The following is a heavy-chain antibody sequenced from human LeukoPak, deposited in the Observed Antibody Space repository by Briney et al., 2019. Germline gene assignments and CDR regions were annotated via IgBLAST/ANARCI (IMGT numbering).Heavy chain of an antibody. D-gene: IGHD1-26*01. J-gene: IGHJ4*02. Sequence: SGGSLRLSCAASGFSLSDYYMSWIRQAPGKGLEWVSYISSSVGIIYYADSVKGRFTISRDNAKNSLYLQMNSLRAEDTAVYYCARVGDTGDYWGQGTLVTVSS. CDR2: ISSSVGII. CDR1: GFSLSDYY. V-gene: IGHV3-11*01. CDR3: ARVGDTGDY.